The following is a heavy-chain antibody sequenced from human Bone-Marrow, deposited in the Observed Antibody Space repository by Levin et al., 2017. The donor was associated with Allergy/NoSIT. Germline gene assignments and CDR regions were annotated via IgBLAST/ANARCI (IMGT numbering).Heavy chain of an antibody. CDR3: SRSSIFLRGRQIEAV. V-gene: IGHV3-49*03. D-gene: IGHD2-21*01. J-gene: IGHJ4*02. CDR1: GFTFGDYA. CDR2: IRSETYGGTP. Sequence: LTGGSLRLSCTGSGFTFGDYAVTWFRQPPGKGLEWVGFIRSETYGGTPEYAASVKGRFRISRDDSRSISYLQMTSLGIEDTAMYYCSRSSIFLRGRQIEAVWGRGTPVTVSS.